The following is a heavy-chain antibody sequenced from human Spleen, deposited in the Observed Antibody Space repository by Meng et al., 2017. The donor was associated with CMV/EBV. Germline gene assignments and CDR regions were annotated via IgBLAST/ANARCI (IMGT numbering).Heavy chain of an antibody. CDR3: ARTLYVCTSITCYPKGGFDY. V-gene: IGHV4-38-2*02. D-gene: IGHD1-14*01. J-gene: IGHJ4*02. CDR1: GYSISSGYY. CDR2: IYHSGST. Sequence: SETLSLTCTVSGYSISSGYYWGWIRQPSEKGLEWIGSIYHSGSTYYNPSLKSRVTISADTSKNQFSLKLSSVTAAETAVYYCARTLYVCTSITCYPKGGFDYWGQGTLVTVSS.